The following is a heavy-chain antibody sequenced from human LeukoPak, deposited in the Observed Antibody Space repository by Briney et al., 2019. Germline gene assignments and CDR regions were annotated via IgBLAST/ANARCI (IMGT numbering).Heavy chain of an antibody. CDR1: GFTFSSYA. V-gene: IGHV3-23*01. CDR2: ISGSGGST. D-gene: IGHD1-26*01. CDR3: ARELSGSYYGGYYYYGMDV. Sequence: GGSLRLSCAASGFTFSSYAMSWVRQAPGKGLEWVSAISGSGGSTYYADSVKGRFTISRDNSKNTLYLQMNSLRAEDTAVYYCARELSGSYYGGYYYYGMDVWGQGTTVTVSS. J-gene: IGHJ6*02.